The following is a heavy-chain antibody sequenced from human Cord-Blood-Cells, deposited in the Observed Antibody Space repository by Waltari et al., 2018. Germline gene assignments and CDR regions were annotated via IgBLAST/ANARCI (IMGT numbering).Heavy chain of an antibody. CDR2: IYYSGST. J-gene: IGHJ4*02. Sequence: QVQLQESGPGLVKPSQTLSLTCTVSGGSISSGGYYWSWIRQHPGKGLEGIGYIYYSGSTDYNPSLKSRVTISVDTSKNQFSLKLSSVTAADTAVYYCARGSDSSVSRYYFDYWGQGTLVTVSS. D-gene: IGHD6-6*01. CDR3: ARGSDSSVSRYYFDY. CDR1: GGSISSGGYY. V-gene: IGHV4-31*03.